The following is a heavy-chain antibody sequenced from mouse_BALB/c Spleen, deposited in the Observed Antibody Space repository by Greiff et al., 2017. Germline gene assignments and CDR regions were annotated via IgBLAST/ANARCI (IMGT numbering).Heavy chain of an antibody. CDR3: ALSDYYGSRGDFDV. Sequence: DVKLVESGGGLVKPGGSLKLSCAASGFTFSSYAMSWVRQTPEKRLEWVATISSGGSYTYYPDSVKGRFTISRDNAKNTLYLQMSSLRSEDTAMYYCALSDYYGSRGDFDVWGAGTTVTVSS. CDR2: ISSGGSYT. CDR1: GFTFSSYA. J-gene: IGHJ1*01. V-gene: IGHV5-9-3*01. D-gene: IGHD1-1*01.